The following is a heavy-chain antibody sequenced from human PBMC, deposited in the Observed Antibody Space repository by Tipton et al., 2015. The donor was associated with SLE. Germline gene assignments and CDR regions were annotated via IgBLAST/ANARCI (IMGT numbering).Heavy chain of an antibody. CDR1: GGSFSGYY. Sequence: TLSLTCAVYGGSFSGYYWSWIRQPPGKGLEWIGEINHSGSTNYNPSLKSRVTISVDTSKNQFSLKLSSVTAADTAVYYCAKDQYSSQKTPLGMDVWGQGTTVTVSS. CDR2: INHSGST. D-gene: IGHD6-19*01. CDR3: AKDQYSSQKTPLGMDV. J-gene: IGHJ6*02. V-gene: IGHV4-34*01.